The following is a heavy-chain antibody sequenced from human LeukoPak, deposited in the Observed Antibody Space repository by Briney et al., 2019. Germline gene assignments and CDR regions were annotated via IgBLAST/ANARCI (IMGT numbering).Heavy chain of an antibody. Sequence: SETLSLTCTVSGGSISSYHWTWIRQPAGKGLEWIGRISSSGSTNYNPSLKSRVTMSVDTSKNQFSLKLSSVTAADTAVYYCGRTITIFGPLDYWGQGTLVTVSS. CDR1: GGSISSYH. V-gene: IGHV4-4*07. J-gene: IGHJ4*02. CDR2: ISSSGST. D-gene: IGHD3-3*01. CDR3: GRTITIFGPLDY.